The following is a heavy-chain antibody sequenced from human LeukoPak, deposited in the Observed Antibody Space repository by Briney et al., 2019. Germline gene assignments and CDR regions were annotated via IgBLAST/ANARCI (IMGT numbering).Heavy chain of an antibody. V-gene: IGHV3-11*01. CDR1: GFTFSDYY. CDR3: ARRRDSGSLQHFDY. J-gene: IGHJ4*02. CDR2: ISSSGNTI. D-gene: IGHD1-26*01. Sequence: GGSLRLSCAASGFTFSDYYMSWIRQAPGKGLEWVSYISSSGNTIYYADSVNGLFTISSDNAKNSLYLQMNSMRAEGTAVYYCARRRDSGSLQHFDYWGQGNLVTVSS.